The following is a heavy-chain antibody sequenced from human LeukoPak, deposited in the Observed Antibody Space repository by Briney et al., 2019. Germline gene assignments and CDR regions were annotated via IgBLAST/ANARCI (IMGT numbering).Heavy chain of an antibody. CDR2: IYSSGST. V-gene: IGHV4-61*01. D-gene: IGHD5-18*01. J-gene: IGHJ3*02. CDR3: ARDGGYSYGIDDAFDI. CDR1: GGSISSSSYY. Sequence: SETLSLTCTVSGGSISSSSYYWGWIRQPPGKGLEWIGYIYSSGSTNYNPSLKSRVTISVDTSKNQFSLKLSPVTAADTAVYYCARDGGYSYGIDDAFDIWGQGTMVTVSS.